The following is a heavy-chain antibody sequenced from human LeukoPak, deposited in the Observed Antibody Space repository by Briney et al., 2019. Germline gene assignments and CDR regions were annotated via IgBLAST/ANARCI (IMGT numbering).Heavy chain of an antibody. Sequence: SETLSLTCTVSGGSISSYYWSWIRQHPGKGLEWIGYIYYSGSTYYNPSLKSRVTISVDTSKNQFSLKLSSVTAADTAVYYCARAPEYYYDSSGYYEPLDWGQGTLVTVSS. D-gene: IGHD3-22*01. CDR2: IYYSGST. V-gene: IGHV4-59*06. CDR3: ARAPEYYYDSSGYYEPLD. J-gene: IGHJ4*02. CDR1: GGSISSYY.